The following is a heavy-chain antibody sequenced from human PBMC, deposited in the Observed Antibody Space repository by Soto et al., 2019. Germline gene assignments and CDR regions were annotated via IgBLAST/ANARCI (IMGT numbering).Heavy chain of an antibody. CDR1: SGSISSSNW. CDR3: ARVRDLGYCTNGVCSHYNWFAP. V-gene: IGHV4-4*02. J-gene: IGHJ5*02. Sequence: PSETLSLTCAVSSGSISSSNWWSWVRQPPGKGLEWIGEIYHSGSTNYNPSLKSRATISVDKSKNQFSLKLSSVTAADTAVYYCARVRDLGYCTNGVCSHYNWFAPWGQGTLVTVSS. CDR2: IYHSGST. D-gene: IGHD2-8*01.